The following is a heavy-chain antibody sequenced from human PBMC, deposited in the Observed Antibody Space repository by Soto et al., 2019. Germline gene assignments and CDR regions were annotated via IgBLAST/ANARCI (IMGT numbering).Heavy chain of an antibody. CDR3: AKGGGSGYYDYFDY. V-gene: IGHV3-30*18. J-gene: IGHJ4*02. CDR1: GFTFSSYG. CDR2: ISYDGSNK. D-gene: IGHD3-22*01. Sequence: GGSLRLSCAASGFTFSSYGMHWVRQAPGKGLEWVAVISYDGSNKYYADSVKGRFTISRDNSKNTLYLQMNSLRAEDTAVYYCAKGGGSGYYDYFDYWGQGTLVTVSS.